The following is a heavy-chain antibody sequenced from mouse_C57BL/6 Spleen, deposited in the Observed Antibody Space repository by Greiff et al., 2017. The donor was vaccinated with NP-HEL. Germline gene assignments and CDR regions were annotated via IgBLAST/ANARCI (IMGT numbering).Heavy chain of an antibody. V-gene: IGHV1-82*01. J-gene: IGHJ2*01. CDR1: GYAFSSSW. D-gene: IGHD2-13*01. CDR2: FYPGDGDT. Sequence: QVQLQQSGPELVKPGASVKISCKASGYAFSSSWMNWVKQRPGKGLEWIGRFYPGDGDTNYNGKFKGKSTLTADKSTSTAYMQLSSLTSEDSAVYFCARYGDGSYWGQGTTLTVSS. CDR3: ARYGDGSY.